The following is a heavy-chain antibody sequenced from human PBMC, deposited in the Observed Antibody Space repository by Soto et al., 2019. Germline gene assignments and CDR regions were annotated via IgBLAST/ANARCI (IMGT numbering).Heavy chain of an antibody. D-gene: IGHD3-22*01. J-gene: IGHJ4*02. CDR1: GYTFTSYA. CDR3: ARSSGHYLIDDY. Sequence: QVQLVQSGAEEKKPGASVKVSCKASGYTFTSYAMHWVRQAPGQRLEWMGWINAGNGNTKYSQKFQGRVTITRDTSASTAYMELSSLRSEDTPVYYCARSSGHYLIDDYWGQGTLVTVSS. CDR2: INAGNGNT. V-gene: IGHV1-3*05.